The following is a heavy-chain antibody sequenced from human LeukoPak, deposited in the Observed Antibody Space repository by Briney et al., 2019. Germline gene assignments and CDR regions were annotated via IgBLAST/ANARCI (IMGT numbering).Heavy chain of an antibody. CDR1: GFTLGDYA. J-gene: IGHJ3*02. D-gene: IGHD2/OR15-2a*01. CDR3: TRVPIRTVTIVIGVRGHDVFDI. V-gene: IGHV3-49*03. Sequence: PGGSLRLSCTGSGFTLGDYAITWFRQAPGKGLEWVGFIRARDCGGTAEYAAAVKGRLTISTDDTSSIAYLQMNNLETEDTAVYYCTRVPIRTVTIVIGVRGHDVFDIWGQGKMVTVSS. CDR2: IRARDCGGTA.